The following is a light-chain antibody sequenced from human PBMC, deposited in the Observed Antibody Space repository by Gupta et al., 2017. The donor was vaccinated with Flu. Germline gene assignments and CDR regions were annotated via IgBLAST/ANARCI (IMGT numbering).Light chain of an antibody. CDR1: SSDVGGYSY. Sequence: QSALTQPPSASGSPGQSVTISCTGTSSDVGGYSYVSWYQQHPGKAPNLMIYDLSKRPSGVPDRFSGSKSGNTASLTVSGLQAEDEANYYCSSYAGSNNVIFGGGTKLSVL. CDR3: SSYAGSNNVI. J-gene: IGLJ2*01. V-gene: IGLV2-8*01. CDR2: DLS.